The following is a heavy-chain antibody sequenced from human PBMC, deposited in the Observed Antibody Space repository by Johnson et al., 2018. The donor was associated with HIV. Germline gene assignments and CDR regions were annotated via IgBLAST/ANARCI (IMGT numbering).Heavy chain of an antibody. V-gene: IGHV3-30*19. CDR2: IWYDGSNK. J-gene: IGHJ3*02. CDR3: ARGGLGDYVVAFDI. CDR1: GFTFSSYG. Sequence: QMLLVESGGGVVQPGRSLRLSCAASGFTFSSYGMHWVRQAPGKGLEWVAVIWYDGSNKYYADSVKGRFTISRDNSNNTLYLQMNSLRAEDTAVYYCARGGLGDYVVAFDIWGQGTMVTVSS. D-gene: IGHD4-17*01.